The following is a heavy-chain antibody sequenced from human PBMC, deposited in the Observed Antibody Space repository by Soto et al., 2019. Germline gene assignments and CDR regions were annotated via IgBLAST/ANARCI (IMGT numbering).Heavy chain of an antibody. CDR3: TRRYDSSGYYLYYFDY. D-gene: IGHD3-22*01. CDR2: TYPGDSDT. Sequence: GESLKISCKGSGYSFTSYWIGWVRQMPGKGLEWMGITYPGDSDTRYSPSFQGQVTISADKSISTAYLQWSSLKASDTAMYYCTRRYDSSGYYLYYFDYWDQRTLFSGSS. J-gene: IGHJ4*02. CDR1: GYSFTSYW. V-gene: IGHV5-51*01.